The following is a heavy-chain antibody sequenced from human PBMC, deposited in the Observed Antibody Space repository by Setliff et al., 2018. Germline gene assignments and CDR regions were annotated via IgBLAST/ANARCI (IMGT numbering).Heavy chain of an antibody. V-gene: IGHV3-21*01. J-gene: IGHJ4*02. CDR1: GFTFSSYA. D-gene: IGHD4-17*01. Sequence: GGSLRLSCAASGFTFSSYAMSWVRQAPGKGLEWVSSISSSSSYIYYADSVKGRFTISRDKAHHSLFLQMNSLRAEDTAVYYCARGHTTVSTGYWGQGTLVTVSS. CDR2: ISSSSSYI. CDR3: ARGHTTVSTGY.